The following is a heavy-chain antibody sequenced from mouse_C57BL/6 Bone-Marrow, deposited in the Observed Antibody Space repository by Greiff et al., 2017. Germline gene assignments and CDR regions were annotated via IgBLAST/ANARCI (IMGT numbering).Heavy chain of an antibody. CDR3: TPITTVVVDY. Sequence: VQLQQSGAELVRPGASVKLSCTASGFNIKDDYMHWVKQRPEQGLEWIGWIDPENGDTAYASKFQGKATITADTSSNTAYLQLSSLTSEDTAVYYCTPITTVVVDYWGQGTTLTVSS. J-gene: IGHJ2*01. CDR2: IDPENGDT. V-gene: IGHV14-4*01. CDR1: GFNIKDDY. D-gene: IGHD1-1*01.